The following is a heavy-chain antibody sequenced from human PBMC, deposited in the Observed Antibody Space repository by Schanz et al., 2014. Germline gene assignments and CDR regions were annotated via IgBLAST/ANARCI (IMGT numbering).Heavy chain of an antibody. D-gene: IGHD3-9*01. CDR2: ISGSGGST. J-gene: IGHJ4*02. CDR3: AKDHAGSDILTALGN. CDR1: GFSFSTHW. V-gene: IGHV3-23*04. Sequence: VQLVESGGGLVQPGGSVRLSCGASGFSFSTHWMAWVRQAPGKGLEWVSGISGSGGSTYDAESVKGRFTISRDNSKNTLYLQMNSLRAEDTAVYYCAKDHAGSDILTALGNWGQGTLVTVSS.